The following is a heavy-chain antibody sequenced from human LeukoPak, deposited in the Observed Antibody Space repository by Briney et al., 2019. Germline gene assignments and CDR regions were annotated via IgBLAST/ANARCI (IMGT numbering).Heavy chain of an antibody. CDR1: GFTFSSYA. D-gene: IGHD1-26*01. CDR2: ISGSGGST. Sequence: GGSLRLSCAASGFTFSSYAMSWVRQAPGKGLEWVSAISGSGGSTYYADSVKGRFTISRDNSKNTLYLQTNSLRAEDTAVYYCAKGLLSGSYYGYWGQGTLVTVSS. V-gene: IGHV3-23*01. J-gene: IGHJ4*02. CDR3: AKGLLSGSYYGY.